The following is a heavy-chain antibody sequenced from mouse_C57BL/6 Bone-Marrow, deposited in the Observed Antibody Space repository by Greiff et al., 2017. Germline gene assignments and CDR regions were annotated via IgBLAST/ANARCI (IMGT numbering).Heavy chain of an antibody. Sequence: QVQLQQSGAELVMPGASVKLSCKASGYTFTSYWMHWVKQRPGQGLEWIGELDPSDSYTNYNQKFKGKSTLTVDKSSSTAYMQLSSLTSEDSAVYYCARGLWLYAMDYWGQGTSVTVSS. V-gene: IGHV1-69*01. CDR2: LDPSDSYT. CDR3: ARGLWLYAMDY. J-gene: IGHJ4*01. CDR1: GYTFTSYW. D-gene: IGHD6-1*01.